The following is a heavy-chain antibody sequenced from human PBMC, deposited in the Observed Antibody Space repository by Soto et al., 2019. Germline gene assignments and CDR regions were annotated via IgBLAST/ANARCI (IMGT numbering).Heavy chain of an antibody. CDR3: ARTLINMVRGVIGWFDP. J-gene: IGHJ5*02. CDR2: IYYSGST. Sequence: SETLSLTCTVSGGSISSGGYYWSWIRQHPGKGLEWIGYIYYSGSTYYNPSLKSRVTISVDTSKNQFSLKLSSVTAADTAVYYCARTLINMVRGVIGWFDPWGQGTLVTVSS. CDR1: GGSISSGGYY. V-gene: IGHV4-31*03. D-gene: IGHD3-10*01.